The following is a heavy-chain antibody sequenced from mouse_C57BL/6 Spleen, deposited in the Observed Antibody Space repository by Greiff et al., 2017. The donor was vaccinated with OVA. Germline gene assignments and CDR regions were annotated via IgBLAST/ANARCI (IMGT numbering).Heavy chain of an antibody. J-gene: IGHJ2*01. CDR2: INPSSGYT. CDR3: ARGGAQATLYFDY. Sequence: QVHVKQSGAELAKPGASVKLSCKASGYTFTSYWMHWVKQRPGQGLEWIGYINPSSGYTKYNQKFKDKATLTADKSSSTAYMQLSSLTYEDSAVYYCARGGAQATLYFDYWGQGTTLTVSS. CDR1: GYTFTSYW. D-gene: IGHD3-2*02. V-gene: IGHV1-7*01.